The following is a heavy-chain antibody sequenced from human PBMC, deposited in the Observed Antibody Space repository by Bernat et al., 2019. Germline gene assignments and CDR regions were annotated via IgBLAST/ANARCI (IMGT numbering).Heavy chain of an antibody. CDR1: GFTFSNYA. V-gene: IGHV3-23*04. CDR2: ISGSGGST. D-gene: IGHD6-13*01. Sequence: EVQLVESGGALVQPGGSLRLSCAASGFTFSNYAMSWVRQAPGKGLEWVSAISGSGGSTFYADSVKGRFTISRDNSKNTLYLQVNSLRAEDTAVYFCAKDALAAAYDYYFDCWGQGTLITVSS. CDR3: AKDALAAAYDYYFDC. J-gene: IGHJ4*02.